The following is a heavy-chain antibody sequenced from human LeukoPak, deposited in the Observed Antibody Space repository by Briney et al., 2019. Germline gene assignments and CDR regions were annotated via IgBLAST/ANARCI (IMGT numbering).Heavy chain of an antibody. D-gene: IGHD3-10*01. CDR1: GGSISSYY. CDR2: IYYSGST. V-gene: IGHV4-59*08. J-gene: IGHJ3*02. Sequence: SETLSLTCTVSGGSISSYYWSWIRQPPGKGLEWIGYIYYSGSTNCNPFLKSRVTISVDTSKNQFSLKLSSVTAADTAVYYCASSEGTVDAFDIWGQGTMVTVSS. CDR3: ASSEGTVDAFDI.